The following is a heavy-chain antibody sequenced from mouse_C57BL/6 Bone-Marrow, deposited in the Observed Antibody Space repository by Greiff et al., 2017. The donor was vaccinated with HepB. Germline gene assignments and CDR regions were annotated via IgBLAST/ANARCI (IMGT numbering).Heavy chain of an antibody. CDR1: GFSFNTYA. V-gene: IGHV10-1*01. CDR2: IRSKSNNYAT. CDR3: VRVYYGYDEYFDV. J-gene: IGHJ1*03. Sequence: EVQGVESGGGLVQPKGSLKLSCAASGFSFNTYAMNWVRQAPGKGLEWVARIRSKSNNYATYYADSVKDRFTISRDDSESMLYLQMNNLKTEDTAMYYCVRVYYGYDEYFDVWGTGTTVTVSS. D-gene: IGHD2-2*01.